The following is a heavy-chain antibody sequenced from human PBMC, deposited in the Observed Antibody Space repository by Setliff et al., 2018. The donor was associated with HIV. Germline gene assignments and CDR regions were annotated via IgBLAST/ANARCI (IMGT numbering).Heavy chain of an antibody. V-gene: IGHV3-7*01. CDR2: IKEDGREK. J-gene: IGHJ4*02. D-gene: IGHD3-3*01. CDR1: GFTISGYW. CDR3: ATFADGPDS. Sequence: GGSLRLSCTASGFTISGYWMHWVRQAPGKGLEWVATIKEDGREKYYVGSVKGRFTISRDDAKRSLYLQMNRLKTDDTAFYYCATFADGPDSWGQGTLVTVSS.